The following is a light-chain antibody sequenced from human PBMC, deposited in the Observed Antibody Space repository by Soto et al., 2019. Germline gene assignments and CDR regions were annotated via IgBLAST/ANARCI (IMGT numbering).Light chain of an antibody. CDR2: DAS. V-gene: IGKV3-11*01. Sequence: EIVFTQSPGTLSFSPGDRATLSCRAGHYITGSYLAWYQQKPGQAPRLLIYDASNSATGIPARFSGSGSGTDFTLTISSLEPEDFAVYYCQQRGNWPPTWTFGQGTKVDIK. J-gene: IGKJ1*01. CDR3: QQRGNWPPTWT. CDR1: HYITGSY.